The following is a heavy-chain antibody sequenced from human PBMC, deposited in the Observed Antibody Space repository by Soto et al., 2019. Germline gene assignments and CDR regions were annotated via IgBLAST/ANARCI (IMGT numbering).Heavy chain of an antibody. CDR3: AKGAVAGTPTSYYYYGMDV. D-gene: IGHD6-19*01. CDR1: GGTFRTYA. V-gene: IGHV1-69*11. CDR2: IIPILGTV. Sequence: QVQLLQSGAEVKKPGSSVRVSCEASGGTFRTYAISWVRQAPGQGLEWMGEIIPILGTVNYAQKFQGRVTITADESTTTVYMDRRSLRSEDTAVYYCAKGAVAGTPTSYYYYGMDVWGQGTTVTVSS. J-gene: IGHJ6*02.